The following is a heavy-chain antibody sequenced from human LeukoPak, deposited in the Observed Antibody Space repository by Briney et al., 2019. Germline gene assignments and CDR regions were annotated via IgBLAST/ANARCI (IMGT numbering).Heavy chain of an antibody. CDR1: GYTFTSYY. Sequence: VASVKVSCKASGYTFTSYYMHWVRQAPGQGLEWMGIINPSGGSTSYAQKFQGRVTKTRDTSTSTVYMELSSLRSEDTAVYYCAREGGPYCYGSGSYYRYYYMDVWGKGTTVTISS. J-gene: IGHJ6*03. CDR3: AREGGPYCYGSGSYYRYYYMDV. CDR2: INPSGGST. D-gene: IGHD3-10*01. V-gene: IGHV1-46*01.